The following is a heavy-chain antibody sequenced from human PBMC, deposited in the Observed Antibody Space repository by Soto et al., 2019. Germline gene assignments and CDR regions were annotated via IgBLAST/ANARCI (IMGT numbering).Heavy chain of an antibody. D-gene: IGHD6-6*01. Sequence: QVQLVESGGGVVQPGRSLRLSCAASGFTFSSYAMHWVRQAPGKGLEWVAVISYDGSNKYYADSVKGRFTISRDNAKNTLCLQMNSLRAEDTAVYYCARESSITARTDYYYYGMDVWGQGTTVTVSS. CDR3: ARESSITARTDYYYYGMDV. CDR2: ISYDGSNK. J-gene: IGHJ6*02. V-gene: IGHV3-30-3*01. CDR1: GFTFSSYA.